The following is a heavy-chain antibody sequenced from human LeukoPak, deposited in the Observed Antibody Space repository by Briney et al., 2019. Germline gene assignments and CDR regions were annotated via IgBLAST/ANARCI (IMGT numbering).Heavy chain of an antibody. CDR2: ISAYNGNT. CDR3: ARIPRRYYYDSSGYFDY. CDR1: GYTFTSYG. Sequence: GASVKVSCKASGYTFTSYGISWVRQARGQGLDWMGWISAYNGNTNYAQTLQGRVTMTTDTSTSTAYMELRSLRSDGTAVYYCARIPRRYYYDSSGYFDYWGQGTLVTVSS. D-gene: IGHD3-22*01. V-gene: IGHV1-18*01. J-gene: IGHJ4*02.